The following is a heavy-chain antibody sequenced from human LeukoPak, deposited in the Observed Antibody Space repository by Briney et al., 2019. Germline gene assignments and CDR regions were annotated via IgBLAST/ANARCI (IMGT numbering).Heavy chain of an antibody. V-gene: IGHV3-23*01. CDR2: VSGRDTST. Sequence: GASLRLSCPAAGFTFSNYAMSWVRQAPGKWLEWVSAVSGRDTSTYYADSVKGRFTISRDNSKNTLYLQMNSLRAEDTAIYYCAKWGDYDVLTGYYDSDYWGQGTLVTVSS. CDR3: AKWGDYDVLTGYYDSDY. CDR1: GFTFSNYA. J-gene: IGHJ4*02. D-gene: IGHD3-9*01.